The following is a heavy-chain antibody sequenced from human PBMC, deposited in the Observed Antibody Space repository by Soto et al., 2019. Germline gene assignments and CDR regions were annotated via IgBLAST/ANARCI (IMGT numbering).Heavy chain of an antibody. Sequence: GSGPTLVNPTQTLTLTCTFSGFSLSTSGVGVGWIRQPPGKALEWLALIYWNDDKRYSPSLKSRLTITKDTSKNQVVLTKTNMDPVDTATYYCAHWPGGPEQPEYSSSSDWFDSWGQGTLVTVSS. CDR1: GFSLSTSGVG. V-gene: IGHV2-5*01. D-gene: IGHD6-6*01. J-gene: IGHJ5*01. CDR2: IYWNDDK. CDR3: AHWPGGPEQPEYSSSSDWFDS.